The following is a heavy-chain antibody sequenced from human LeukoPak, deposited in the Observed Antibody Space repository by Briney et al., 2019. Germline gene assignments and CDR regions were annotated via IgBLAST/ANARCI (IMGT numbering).Heavy chain of an antibody. CDR2: INHSGST. J-gene: IGHJ5*02. V-gene: IGHV4-34*01. D-gene: IGHD3-3*01. CDR3: ARGQQYYDFWSGHNWFDP. Sequence: PSETLSLTCAVYGGSFSGYYWSSIRQPPGKGLEWIGDINHSGSTNYNPSLKRRVTISVATSKNQFSLKLSSVTAADTAVYYCARGQQYYDFWSGHNWFDPWGQGTLVTVSS. CDR1: GGSFSGYY.